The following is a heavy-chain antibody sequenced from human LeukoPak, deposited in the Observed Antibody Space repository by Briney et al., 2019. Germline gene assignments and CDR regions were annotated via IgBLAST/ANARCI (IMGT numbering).Heavy chain of an antibody. CDR2: IGGRSGYT. V-gene: IGHV3-21*04. Sequence: PGGSLRLSCAASGFTFSSYAMSWVRQAPGKGLEWVSAIGGRSGYTYYADSVKGRFTISRDNAKNSLYLQMNSLRAEDTAVYYCARDLMGIAYRGAFYYWGQGTLVTVSS. CDR3: ARDLMGIAYRGAFYY. D-gene: IGHD6-13*01. J-gene: IGHJ4*02. CDR1: GFTFSSYA.